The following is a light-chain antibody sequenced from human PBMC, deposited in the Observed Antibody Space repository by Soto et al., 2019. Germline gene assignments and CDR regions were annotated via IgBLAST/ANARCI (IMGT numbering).Light chain of an antibody. J-gene: IGLJ1*01. CDR3: CSYAGRNNFYV. Sequence: QSVLTQPPSASGSPGQSVTISCTGTSSDVGNYNFVSWYQHLPGKAPKLIIYEVDKRPSGVPDRFSGSKSGNTASLTVSGLQAEDEADYYCCSYAGRNNFYVFGSGTKLTVL. CDR2: EVD. V-gene: IGLV2-8*01. CDR1: SSDVGNYNF.